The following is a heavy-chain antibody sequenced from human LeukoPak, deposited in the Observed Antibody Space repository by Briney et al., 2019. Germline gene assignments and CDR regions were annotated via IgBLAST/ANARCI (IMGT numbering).Heavy chain of an antibody. J-gene: IGHJ5*02. CDR1: GYTFTSYD. D-gene: IGHD3-3*01. CDR2: MNPNSGNT. V-gene: IGHV1-8*03. Sequence: VASVKVSCKASGYTFTSYDINWVRQATGQGLEWMGWMNPNSGNTGYAQKFQGRVTITRNTSISTAYMELSSLRSEDTAVYYCARGRYYDFWSGYGSPWGQGTLVTVSS. CDR3: ARGRYYDFWSGYGSP.